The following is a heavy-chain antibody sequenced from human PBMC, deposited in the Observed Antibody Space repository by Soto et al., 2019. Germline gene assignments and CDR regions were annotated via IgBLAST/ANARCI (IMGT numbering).Heavy chain of an antibody. D-gene: IGHD2-15*01. CDR2: IFYTGTA. CDR1: AGSINTGGYY. J-gene: IGHJ5*02. Sequence: QVQLQESGPGLVKPSQTLSLTCTVSAGSINTGGYYWGWIRHLPGEGLQWIGHIFYTGTAYYNPSLRSRVTVTIDTSANQFSLHTYFVTAADTAMYSCARRLDDTPETFFNWFDPWGQGILVTVSS. V-gene: IGHV4-31*03. CDR3: ARRLDDTPETFFNWFDP.